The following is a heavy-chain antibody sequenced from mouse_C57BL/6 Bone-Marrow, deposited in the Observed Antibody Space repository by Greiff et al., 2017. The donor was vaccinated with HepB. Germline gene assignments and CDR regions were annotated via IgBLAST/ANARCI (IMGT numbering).Heavy chain of an antibody. CDR2: IYPRSGNT. V-gene: IGHV1-81*01. J-gene: IGHJ2*01. CDR1: GYTFTSYG. Sequence: QVQLQQSGAELARPGASVKLSCKASGYTFTSYGISWVKQRTGQGLEWIGEIYPRSGNTYYNEKFKGKATLTADKSSSTAYMELRGLTSEDSAVYFCARRGSGYAYFDYWGQGTTLTVSS. D-gene: IGHD3-2*02. CDR3: ARRGSGYAYFDY.